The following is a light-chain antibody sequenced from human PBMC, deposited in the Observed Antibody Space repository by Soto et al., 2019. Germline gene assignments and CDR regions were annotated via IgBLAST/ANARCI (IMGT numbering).Light chain of an antibody. CDR2: DAS. CDR1: QRISNW. V-gene: IGKV1-5*01. Sequence: DIPMTQSPSTLSASVGDRVTITCRASQRISNWLAWYQQKPGKAPKLLIYDASSLESGVPSRFSGTGSGTEFTLTISSLQPDDFATYYCQKYSSFPYTFGQGTKLEIK. J-gene: IGKJ2*01. CDR3: QKYSSFPYT.